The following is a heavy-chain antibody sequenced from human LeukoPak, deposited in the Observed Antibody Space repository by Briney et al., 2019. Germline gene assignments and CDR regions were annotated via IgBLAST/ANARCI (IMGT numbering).Heavy chain of an antibody. D-gene: IGHD6-19*01. CDR3: ARLAVAGIDY. CDR2: ISGSGGST. CDR1: GFTFSSYA. Sequence: GGSLRLSCAASGFTFSSYAMSWVRQAPGKGLEWVSAISGSGGSTYYTDSVKGRFTISRDNSKNTLYLQMSSLRAEDTAVYYCARLAVAGIDYWGQGTLVTVSS. V-gene: IGHV3-23*01. J-gene: IGHJ4*02.